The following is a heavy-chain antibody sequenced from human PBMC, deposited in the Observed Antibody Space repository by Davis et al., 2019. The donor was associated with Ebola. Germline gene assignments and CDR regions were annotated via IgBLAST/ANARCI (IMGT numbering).Heavy chain of an antibody. CDR2: INPSGGST. CDR3: ASPTNLFGEYGMDV. D-gene: IGHD3-3*01. J-gene: IGHJ6*02. V-gene: IGHV1-46*01. Sequence: ASVKVSCKASGYTFTRYYMHWVRQAPGQGLEWMGIINPSGGSTSYAQKFQGRVTMTRNTSISTAYMELSSLRSEDTAVYYCASPTNLFGEYGMDVWGQGTTVTVSS. CDR1: GYTFTRYY.